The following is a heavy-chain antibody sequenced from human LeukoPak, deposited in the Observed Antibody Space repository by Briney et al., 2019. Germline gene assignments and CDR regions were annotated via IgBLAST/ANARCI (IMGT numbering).Heavy chain of an antibody. CDR3: ARDEVERLQTSWFDP. CDR2: ITGSGGST. D-gene: IGHD1-1*01. V-gene: IGHV3-23*01. CDR1: GFTFRSYA. Sequence: GGSLRLSCAASGFTFRSYAMSWVRQPPGRGLEWVSGITGSGGSTNHADSVKGRFTISRDNAKNTLYLQMNSLRAEDTAVYYCARDEVERLQTSWFDPWGQGTLVTVSS. J-gene: IGHJ5*02.